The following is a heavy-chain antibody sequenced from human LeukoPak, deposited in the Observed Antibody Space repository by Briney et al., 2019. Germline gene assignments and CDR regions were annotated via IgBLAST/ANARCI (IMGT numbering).Heavy chain of an antibody. V-gene: IGHV3-21*01. CDR3: ARDRSSGWYDWYFDF. CDR2: ISSSSSYI. D-gene: IGHD6-19*01. Sequence: GGSLRLSCAASGFTFSSYRMNWVRQAPGKGLEWVSSISSSSSYIYYADSVKGRFTISRDNAKNSLYLQMNSLRAEDTAVYYCARDRSSGWYDWYFDFWGRGTLVTVSS. J-gene: IGHJ2*01. CDR1: GFTFSSYR.